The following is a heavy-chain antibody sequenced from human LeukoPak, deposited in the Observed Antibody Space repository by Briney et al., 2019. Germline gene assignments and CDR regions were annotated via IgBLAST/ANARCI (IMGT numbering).Heavy chain of an antibody. CDR1: GFTFSSYG. J-gene: IGHJ4*02. V-gene: IGHV3-30*18. CDR3: AKASYNWNYGPTFDY. D-gene: IGHD1-7*01. CDR2: ISYDGSNK. Sequence: PGGSLRLSCAASGFTFSSYGMPWVRQAPGKGLEWVAVISYDGSNKYYADSVKGRFTISRDNSKNTLYLQMNSLRAEDTAVYYCAKASYNWNYGPTFDYWGQGTLVTVSS.